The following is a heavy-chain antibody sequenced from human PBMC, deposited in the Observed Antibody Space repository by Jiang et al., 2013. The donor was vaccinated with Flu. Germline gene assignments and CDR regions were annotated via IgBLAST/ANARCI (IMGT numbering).Heavy chain of an antibody. CDR1: GGSVSSSGYY. CDR3: ARGPGEMATTKFDY. V-gene: IGHV4-61*08. CDR2: IYFTGTT. J-gene: IGHJ4*02. D-gene: IGHD5-24*01. Sequence: LLKPSETLSLTCTVSGGSVSSSGYYWIWVRQPPGKGLEWIGHIYFTGTTNYNPSLKSRVTISIDTSKNQFSLKLSSVTAADTAVYYCARGPGEMATTKFDYWGQGTLVTVSS.